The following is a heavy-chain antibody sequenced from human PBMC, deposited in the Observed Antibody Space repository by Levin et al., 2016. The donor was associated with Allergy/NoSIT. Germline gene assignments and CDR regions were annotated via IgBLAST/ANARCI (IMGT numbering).Heavy chain of an antibody. CDR2: ISSSSSYI. J-gene: IGHJ3*02. D-gene: IGHD1-7*01. CDR3: ARPTTENWNYYRGDAFDI. Sequence: WIRQPPGKGLEWVSSISSSSSYIYYADSVKGRFTISRDNAKNSLYLQMNSLRAEDTAVYYCARPTTENWNYYRGDAFDIWGQGTMVTVSS. V-gene: IGHV3-21*01.